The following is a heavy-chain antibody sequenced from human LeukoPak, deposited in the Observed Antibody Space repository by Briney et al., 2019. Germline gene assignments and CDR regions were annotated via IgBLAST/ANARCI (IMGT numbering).Heavy chain of an antibody. V-gene: IGHV4-39*01. CDR2: IYYSGST. CDR1: GFTFGDYG. CDR3: ARRRKNGSGRGRFDP. Sequence: GSLRLSCTVSGFTFGDYGMSWVRQPPGKGLEWIGGIYYSGSTYYNPSLKSRVTISVDTSKNQFSLKLSSVTAADTAVYYCARRRKNGSGRGRFDPWGQGTLVTVSS. J-gene: IGHJ5*02. D-gene: IGHD3-10*01.